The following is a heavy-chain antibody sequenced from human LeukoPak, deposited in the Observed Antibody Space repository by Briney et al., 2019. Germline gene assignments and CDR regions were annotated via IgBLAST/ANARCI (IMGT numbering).Heavy chain of an antibody. Sequence: PGRSLRLSCAASGFTFDDYAMHWVRQAPGKGLEWVSGISWNSGSIGYADSVKGRFTISRDNAKNSLYLQMNSLRAEDTALYYCTRAQGYNYGYFDYWGQGTLVTVSS. CDR3: TRAQGYNYGYFDY. J-gene: IGHJ4*02. V-gene: IGHV3-9*01. CDR1: GFTFDDYA. D-gene: IGHD5-18*01. CDR2: ISWNSGSI.